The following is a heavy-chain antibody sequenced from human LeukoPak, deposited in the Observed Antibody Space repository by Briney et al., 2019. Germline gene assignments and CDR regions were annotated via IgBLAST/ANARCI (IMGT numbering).Heavy chain of an antibody. CDR3: ARGRYSSYDGRYYFDY. J-gene: IGHJ4*02. V-gene: IGHV4-34*01. CDR1: GGSFSGYY. Sequence: SETLSLTCAVYGGSFSGYYWSWIRQPPGKGLEWIGEINHSGSTNYNPSLKSRVTISVDTSKNQFSLKLSSVTAADTAVYYCARGRYSSYDGRYYFDYWGQGTLVTVSS. D-gene: IGHD5-12*01. CDR2: INHSGST.